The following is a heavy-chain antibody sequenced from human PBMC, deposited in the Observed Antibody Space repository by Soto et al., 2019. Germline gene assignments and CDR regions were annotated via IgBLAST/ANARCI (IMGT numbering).Heavy chain of an antibody. CDR2: ISSSGSTI. Sequence: GSLRRAGAASGFTFSVYYMSWIRQAPGKGVEGVSYISSSGSTIYYADSVKGRFTISRDNAKNSLYLQMNSLRAEDTAVHYCARDQVAFDYWGQGTLVTVS. CDR3: ARDQVAFDY. J-gene: IGHJ4*02. D-gene: IGHD2-15*01. V-gene: IGHV3-11*01. CDR1: GFTFSVYY.